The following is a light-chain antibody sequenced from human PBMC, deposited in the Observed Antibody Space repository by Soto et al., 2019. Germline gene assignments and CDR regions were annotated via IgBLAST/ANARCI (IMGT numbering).Light chain of an antibody. CDR2: GAS. Sequence: EIVMTQSPATLSVSPGERATLSCRASQSVTISLAWYQQKPGQASTLLIYGASTRATGTPVRFSGSGSGTEFTLTISSLQSEDFAVYYCQQYNDWPRTFGQGTKLEIK. V-gene: IGKV3-15*01. CDR1: QSVTIS. CDR3: QQYNDWPRT. J-gene: IGKJ2*01.